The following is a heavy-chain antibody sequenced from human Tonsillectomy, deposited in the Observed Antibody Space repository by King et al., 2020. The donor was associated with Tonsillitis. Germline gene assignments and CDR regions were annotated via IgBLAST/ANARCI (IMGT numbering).Heavy chain of an antibody. J-gene: IGHJ4*02. CDR1: GGSISTNMYY. CDR2: VSYSGGT. D-gene: IGHD3-16*01. Sequence: QLQESGPGLVKPSETLSLTCTVSGGSISTNMYYWGWIRQPPGKGLEWIGSVSYSGGTSYKPSLKSRVTISVDTPKNRFSLKLSSVTAADTAVYYCAQPLWGGAYDYWGQGILVTVSS. V-gene: IGHV4-39*01. CDR3: AQPLWGGAYDY.